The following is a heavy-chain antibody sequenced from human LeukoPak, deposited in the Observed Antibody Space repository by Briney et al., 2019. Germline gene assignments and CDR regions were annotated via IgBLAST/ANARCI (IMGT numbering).Heavy chain of an antibody. CDR3: AKVGSTSSIYYFDY. Sequence: GGSLRLSCAASGFTFSSYWMSWVRQAPGKGLEWVANLNQDGSEKYYVDSVKGRFTISRDNAKNSLYLQMNSLRAEDTALYYCAKVGSTSSIYYFDYWGQGTLVTVSS. D-gene: IGHD2-2*01. CDR2: LNQDGSEK. J-gene: IGHJ4*02. V-gene: IGHV3-7*03. CDR1: GFTFSSYW.